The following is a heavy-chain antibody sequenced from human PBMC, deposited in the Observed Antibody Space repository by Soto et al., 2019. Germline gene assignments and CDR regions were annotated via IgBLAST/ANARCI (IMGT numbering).Heavy chain of an antibody. CDR1: GFTFSNAW. CDR2: IKSKTDGGTT. V-gene: IGHV3-15*01. CDR3: TTELAFSGYDPGSLFDY. J-gene: IGHJ4*02. D-gene: IGHD5-12*01. Sequence: GGSLRLSCAASGFTFSNAWMSWVRQAPGKGLEWVGRIKSKTDGGTTDYAAPVKGRFTISRDDSKNTLYLQMNSLKTEDTAVCYCTTELAFSGYDPGSLFDYWGQGTLVTVSS.